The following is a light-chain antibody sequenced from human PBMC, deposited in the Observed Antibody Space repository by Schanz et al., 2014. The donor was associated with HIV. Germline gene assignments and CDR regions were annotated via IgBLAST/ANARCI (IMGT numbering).Light chain of an antibody. CDR3: CSYAGSYPFVV. CDR1: SSDVGSYNY. Sequence: QSVLTQPRSVSGSPGQSVTISCTGTSSDVGSYNYVSWYQQRPGKAPKLMIYDVTKRPSGVPDRFSGSKSGNTASLTISGLQAEDEADYYCCSYAGSYPFVVFGGGTKLTVL. CDR2: DVT. V-gene: IGLV2-11*01. J-gene: IGLJ3*02.